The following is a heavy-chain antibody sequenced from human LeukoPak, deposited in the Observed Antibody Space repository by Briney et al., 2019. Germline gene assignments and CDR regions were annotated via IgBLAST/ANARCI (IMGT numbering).Heavy chain of an antibody. CDR2: ISVSGGVT. D-gene: IGHD3-3*01. CDR1: GITFTDHG. CDR3: AKGFDFWRGLYYFDH. Sequence: PGGSLTLSCAASGITFTDHGLSWVRQAPGKGLEWVSSISVSGGVTLYADSVKGRFVISRDNSRSRVYLEMNRLRAEDTAVYYCAKGFDFWRGLYYFDHWGQGTLVTVSS. J-gene: IGHJ4*02. V-gene: IGHV3-23*01.